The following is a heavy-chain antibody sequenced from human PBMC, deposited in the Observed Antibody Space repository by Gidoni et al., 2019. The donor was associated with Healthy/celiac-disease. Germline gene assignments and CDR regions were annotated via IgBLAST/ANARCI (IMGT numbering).Heavy chain of an antibody. D-gene: IGHD6-19*01. V-gene: IGHV3-30-3*01. Sequence: QVQPVESGGAVLRPGRSQIHSCAASGFTFSSYAMHWVRQAPGKGLEWVAVISYDGSNKYYADSVKGRFTISRDNSKNTLYLQMNSLRAEDTAVYYCARFRGSRAVASDAFDIWGQGTMVTVSS. J-gene: IGHJ3*02. CDR2: ISYDGSNK. CDR1: GFTFSSYA. CDR3: ARFRGSRAVASDAFDI.